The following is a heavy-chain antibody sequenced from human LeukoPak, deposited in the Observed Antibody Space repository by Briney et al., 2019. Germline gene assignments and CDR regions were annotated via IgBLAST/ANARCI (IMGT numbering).Heavy chain of an antibody. CDR2: INHRGST. D-gene: IGHD3-22*01. CDR1: GGSFSGYY. V-gene: IGHV4-34*01. J-gene: IGHJ6*03. Sequence: PSETLSLTCAVYGGSFSGYYWSWIRQPPGKGLEWIGEINHRGSTNYNPSLKSRVTISVDTSKNQFSLKLSSVTAADTAVYYCARHGRYYYDSSGYLRYYYYMDVWGKGTTVTISS. CDR3: ARHGRYYYDSSGYLRYYYYMDV.